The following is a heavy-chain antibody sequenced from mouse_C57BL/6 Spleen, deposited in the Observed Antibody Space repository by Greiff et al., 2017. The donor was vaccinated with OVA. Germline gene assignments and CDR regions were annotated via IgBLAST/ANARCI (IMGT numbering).Heavy chain of an antibody. Sequence: EESGPGLVKPSQSLSLTCSVTGYSITSGYYWNWIRQFPGNTLEWMGYISYDGSNNYNPSLKNRISITRDTSKNQFFLKLNSVTTEDTATYYCARGDWDDDFDYWGQGTTLTVSS. J-gene: IGHJ2*01. CDR1: GYSITSGYY. CDR2: ISYDGSN. CDR3: ARGDWDDDFDY. D-gene: IGHD4-1*01. V-gene: IGHV3-6*01.